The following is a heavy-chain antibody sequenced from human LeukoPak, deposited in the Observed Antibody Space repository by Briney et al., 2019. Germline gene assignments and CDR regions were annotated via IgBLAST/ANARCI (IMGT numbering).Heavy chain of an antibody. CDR1: GFTFGDYA. D-gene: IGHD3-22*01. Sequence: GRSLRLSCVVSGFTFGDYAMSWVRQAPGKGLEWVGFIRSKTYGGTTEYAASVKGRFTISRDDSKSIAYLQMNSLKTEDTAVYYCTRDYFDSSGYYYGFDYWGQGTLVTASS. CDR2: IRSKTYGGTT. V-gene: IGHV3-49*04. J-gene: IGHJ4*02. CDR3: TRDYFDSSGYYYGFDY.